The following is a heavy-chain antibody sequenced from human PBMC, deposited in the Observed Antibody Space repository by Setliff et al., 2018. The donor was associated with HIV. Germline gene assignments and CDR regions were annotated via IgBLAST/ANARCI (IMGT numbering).Heavy chain of an antibody. CDR2: INPNSGAT. CDR3: AVASIVSTARWNH. Sequence: ASVKVSCKASGYRFSGYYLHWVRRAPGQGLEWMGWINPNSGATNYAQNFQGRVTMTRDTSISTAYMDLSSLTSDDTAVYYCAVASIVSTARWNHWGRGTLVTVSS. CDR1: GYRFSGYY. D-gene: IGHD1-26*01. J-gene: IGHJ5*02. V-gene: IGHV1-2*02.